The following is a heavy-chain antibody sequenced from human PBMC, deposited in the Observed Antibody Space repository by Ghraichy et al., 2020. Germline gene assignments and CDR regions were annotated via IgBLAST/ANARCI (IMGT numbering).Heavy chain of an antibody. CDR1: GFNSFD. V-gene: IGHV3-30*03. CDR3: ARDRRSYCDKSTCVYPYHMDV. Sequence: GGSLRLSCEASGFNSFDIHWVRQAPGKGLEWVSVISYDGSKRHYADSVEGRFAISRDKSKNTVYLQINDLKPEDTAVYYCARDRRSYCDKSTCVYPYHMDVWGRGTTVTVSS. CDR2: ISYDGSKR. D-gene: IGHD2-21*01. J-gene: IGHJ6*03.